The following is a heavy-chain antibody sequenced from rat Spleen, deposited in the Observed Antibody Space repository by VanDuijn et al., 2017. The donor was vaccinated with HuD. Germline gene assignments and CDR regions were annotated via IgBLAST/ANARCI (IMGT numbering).Heavy chain of an antibody. V-gene: IGHV5-22*01. Sequence: EVQLVESGGGLVQPGRSLKLSCAASGFTFSDYYMAWVRQAPKKGLEWVASISYEGSSTYYGDSVKGRFTISRDNAKSTLYLQMNSLRSEDTATYYCARHIARGDWYFDFWGPGTMVTVSS. CDR2: ISYEGSST. D-gene: IGHD1-11*01. CDR1: GFTFSDYY. J-gene: IGHJ1*01. CDR3: ARHIARGDWYFDF.